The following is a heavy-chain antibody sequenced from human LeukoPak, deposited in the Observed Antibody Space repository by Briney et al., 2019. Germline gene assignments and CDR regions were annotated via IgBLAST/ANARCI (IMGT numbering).Heavy chain of an antibody. V-gene: IGHV4-61*02. J-gene: IGHJ6*03. CDR3: ARAPENYYMDV. CDR1: GGSISSGSYY. Sequence: PSETLSLTCTVSGGSISSGSYYWSWIRQPAGKGLEWIGRIYTSGSTNYNPSLKSRVTISVDTSKNQFSLKLSSVTDADTAVYYCARAPENYYMDVWGKGTTVTVSS. CDR2: IYTSGST.